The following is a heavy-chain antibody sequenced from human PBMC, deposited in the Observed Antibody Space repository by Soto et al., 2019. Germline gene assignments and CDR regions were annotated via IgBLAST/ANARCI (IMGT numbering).Heavy chain of an antibody. J-gene: IGHJ5*02. CDR3: ARDTYYYDTSGSRGGWFDP. CDR2: IYYSGST. V-gene: IGHV4-59*01. D-gene: IGHD3-22*01. CDR1: GGSISSDD. Sequence: SETLSLTCTVSGGSISSDDWSWIRQPPGKGLEWIAYIYYSGSTKYNPSLKSRVIISVDTSKNQLSLKLSSVTAADTAVYCCARDTYYYDTSGSRGGWFDPWGQGILVTVS.